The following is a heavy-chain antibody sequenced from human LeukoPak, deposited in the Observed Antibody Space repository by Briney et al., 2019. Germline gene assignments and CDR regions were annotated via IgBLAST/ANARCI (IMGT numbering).Heavy chain of an antibody. J-gene: IGHJ3*02. CDR2: INPSGGST. D-gene: IGHD3-3*01. CDR1: GYTFTSYY. V-gene: IGHV1-46*01. Sequence: GASVKVSCKASGYTFTSYYMHWVRQAPGQGLEWMGIINPSGGSTSYAQKFQGRVTMTRDTSTSTVYMELSSLRSEDTAVYYCATMPYDFWSGYPGDAFDIWGQGTMVTVSP. CDR3: ATMPYDFWSGYPGDAFDI.